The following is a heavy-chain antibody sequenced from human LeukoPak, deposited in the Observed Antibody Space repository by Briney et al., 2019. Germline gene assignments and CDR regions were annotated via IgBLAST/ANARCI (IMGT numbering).Heavy chain of an antibody. D-gene: IGHD1-26*01. CDR1: GLGFSNYW. V-gene: IGHV3-7*01. J-gene: IGHJ3*01. CDR2: IKQDGSER. Sequence: GGSLRLSCAASGLGFSNYWMSWVRQPPGKGLEWVANIKQDGSERYYVDSVKGRFTISRDNAKNSLYVQMNSLRPEDMAVYYCAREKRGAAFDVWGQGTMVTVSS. CDR3: AREKRGAAFDV.